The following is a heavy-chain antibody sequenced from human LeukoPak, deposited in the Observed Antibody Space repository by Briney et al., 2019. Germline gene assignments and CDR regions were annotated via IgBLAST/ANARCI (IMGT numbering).Heavy chain of an antibody. D-gene: IGHD3-22*01. CDR3: ANDRPMIVVVPPQGFDY. Sequence: ASVKVSCKASGYTFTSYGISWVRQAPGQGLEWMGWISAYNGNTNYAQKLQGRVTMTTDTSTSTAYMELRRLRSDETAVYYGANDRPMIVVVPPQGFDYWGQGTLVTVSS. J-gene: IGHJ4*02. V-gene: IGHV1-18*01. CDR2: ISAYNGNT. CDR1: GYTFTSYG.